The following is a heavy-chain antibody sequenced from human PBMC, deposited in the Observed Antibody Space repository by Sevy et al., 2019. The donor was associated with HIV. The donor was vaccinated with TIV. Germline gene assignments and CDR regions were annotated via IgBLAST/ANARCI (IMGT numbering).Heavy chain of an antibody. D-gene: IGHD3-22*01. V-gene: IGHV3-23*01. J-gene: IGHJ6*02. Sequence: GGSLRLSCAASGFTFSSYAMSWVRRAPGKGLEWVSSPRGSGGSTDYADSVKGRFTISRDNSKNTLYFQMNSLRAEDTAVYYCHGDYDTSQLASYYYYGMDVWGQGTTVTVSS. CDR1: GFTFSSYA. CDR2: PRGSGGST. CDR3: HGDYDTSQLASYYYYGMDV.